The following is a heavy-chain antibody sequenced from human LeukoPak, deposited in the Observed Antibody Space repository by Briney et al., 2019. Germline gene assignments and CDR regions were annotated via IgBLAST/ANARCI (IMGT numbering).Heavy chain of an antibody. CDR2: INQDESER. Sequence: GGSLRLSCATSGSIFSRYWMSWVRQAPGKGLEWVANINQDESERNYVDSVKGRFTISRDNSKNTLYLQMNSLRAEDTAVYHCARSGTTGTTGDYWGQGTLVTVSS. CDR1: GSIFSRYW. D-gene: IGHD1-1*01. CDR3: ARSGTTGTTGDY. J-gene: IGHJ4*02. V-gene: IGHV3-7*01.